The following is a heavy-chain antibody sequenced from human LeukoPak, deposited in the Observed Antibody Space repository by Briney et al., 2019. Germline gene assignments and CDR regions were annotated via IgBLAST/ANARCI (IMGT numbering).Heavy chain of an antibody. Sequence: SETLSLTCSVSGYSISSGSYWGWIRQPPGKGLEWIASIYHSGNTYYKPSLKSRVTISVDTSKNQFSLKLSSVTAADTAVYYCARGAYYDFWSGYYTSYYYYMDVWGKGTTVTVSS. D-gene: IGHD3-3*01. CDR1: GYSISSGSY. J-gene: IGHJ6*03. V-gene: IGHV4-38-2*02. CDR2: IYHSGNT. CDR3: ARGAYYDFWSGYYTSYYYYMDV.